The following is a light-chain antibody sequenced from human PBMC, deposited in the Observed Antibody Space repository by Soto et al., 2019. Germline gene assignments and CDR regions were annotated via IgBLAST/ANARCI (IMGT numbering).Light chain of an antibody. CDR1: QSVSSY. V-gene: IGKV3-11*01. CDR3: QQRSNWPSLT. J-gene: IGKJ4*02. Sequence: LFLSPRERAPLSCRASQSVSSYLAWYQQKPGQAPRLLIYDASNRATGIPARFSGSRSGTDFTLTISSLEPEDFAVYYCQQRSNWPSLTFGGGTKVDIK. CDR2: DAS.